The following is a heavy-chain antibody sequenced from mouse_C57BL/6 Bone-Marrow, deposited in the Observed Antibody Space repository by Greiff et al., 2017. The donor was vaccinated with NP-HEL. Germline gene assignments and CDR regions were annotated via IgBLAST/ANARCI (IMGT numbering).Heavy chain of an antibody. CDR2: INPGSGGT. J-gene: IGHJ3*01. CDR3: AREGDFITTVVAPTRFAY. V-gene: IGHV1-54*01. D-gene: IGHD1-1*01. Sequence: QVQLQQSGAELVRPGTSVKVSCKASGYAFTNYLIEWVKQRPGQGLEWIGVINPGSGGTNYNEKFKGKATLTADKSSSTAYMQLSSLTSEDSAVYFCAREGDFITTVVAPTRFAYWGQGTLVTVSA. CDR1: GYAFTNYL.